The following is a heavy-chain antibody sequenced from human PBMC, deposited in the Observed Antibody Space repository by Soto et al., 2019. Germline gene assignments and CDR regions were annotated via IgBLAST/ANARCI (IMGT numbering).Heavy chain of an antibody. D-gene: IGHD6-13*01. V-gene: IGHV3-74*01. CDR3: GRGGYMHACDI. CDR2: MNNDGSYT. J-gene: IGHJ3*02. CDR1: GFTFSSYW. Sequence: EVQLVESGGGLVQPGGSRRLSCAASGFTFSSYWMYWVRQAPGKGLEWVSHMNNDGSYTIYAESMKGRFTFSRDNAKNTLYLQMNSLRAEDTAGYYCGRGGYMHACDIWGQGTRVTVSS.